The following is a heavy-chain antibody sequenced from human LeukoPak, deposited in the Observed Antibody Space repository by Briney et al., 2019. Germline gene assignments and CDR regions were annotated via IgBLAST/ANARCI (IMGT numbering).Heavy chain of an antibody. CDR3: ATTQTFDY. V-gene: IGHV3-7*03. J-gene: IGHJ4*02. Sequence: SGESLTLSCIASGFTFSNYWMSWVRQAPGKGLEWVANIKPDGSDKNYIDSVKGRFSISRDNAKSSLNLQMHNLRAEDTAVYYCATTQTFDYWGQGTLVTVSS. D-gene: IGHD2-15*01. CDR1: GFTFSNYW. CDR2: IKPDGSDK.